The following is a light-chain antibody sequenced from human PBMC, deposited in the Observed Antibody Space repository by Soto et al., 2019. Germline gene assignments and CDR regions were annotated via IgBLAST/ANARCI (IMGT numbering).Light chain of an antibody. CDR3: QQYSRYPFT. CDR1: QSISEW. V-gene: IGKV1-5*01. J-gene: IGKJ3*01. Sequence: DIHMTQSPSTLSASVGDRVTITCRASQSISEWLTWYQQKPGRAPKLLIYDVSSLESGVPSRFSVSGSETEFTLNISSLQPDDFATYYCQQYSRYPFTFGPGTKVDIK. CDR2: DVS.